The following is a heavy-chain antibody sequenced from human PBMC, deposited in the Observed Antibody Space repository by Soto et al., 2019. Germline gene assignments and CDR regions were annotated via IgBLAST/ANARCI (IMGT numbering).Heavy chain of an antibody. V-gene: IGHV4-30-2*01. CDR3: ARRLVATNSVFDY. CDR2: IYHSGST. D-gene: IGHD5-12*01. J-gene: IGHJ4*02. Sequence: SETLSVTCAVSGDSISSGCCSLRWIRPPPGKGLEWIGYIYHSGSTYYNPSLKSRVTISVDTSKNQFSLKLSSVTAADTAVYYCARRLVATNSVFDYRGQGTLVTVSS. CDR1: GDSISSGCCS.